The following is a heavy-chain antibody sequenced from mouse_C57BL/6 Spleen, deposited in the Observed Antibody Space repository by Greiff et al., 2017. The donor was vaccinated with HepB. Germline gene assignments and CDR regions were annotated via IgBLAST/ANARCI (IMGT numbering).Heavy chain of an antibody. D-gene: IGHD1-1*01. CDR2: IDPEDGET. J-gene: IGHJ1*03. CDR3: ARSGRLRWYFDV. V-gene: IGHV14-2*01. CDR1: GFNIKDYY. Sequence: EVQLQQSGAELVKPGASVKLSCTASGFNIKDYYMHWVKQRTEQGLEWIGRIDPEDGETKYAPTFQGKATITADTSSNTAYLQLSSLTSEDTAGYYCARSGRLRWYFDVWGTGTTVTVSS.